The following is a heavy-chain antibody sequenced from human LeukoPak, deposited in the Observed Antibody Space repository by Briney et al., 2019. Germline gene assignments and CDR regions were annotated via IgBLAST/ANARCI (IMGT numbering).Heavy chain of an antibody. CDR1: GFTFSSYS. CDR3: AREKVMGTTGFDY. D-gene: IGHD1-1*01. Sequence: GGSLRLSCAASGFTFSSYSMNWVRQATGKGLEWVSSISSSSSYIYYADSVKGRFTISRDNAKNSLYLQMNSLRAEDTAVYYCAREKVMGTTGFDYWGQGTLVTVSS. CDR2: ISSSSSYI. V-gene: IGHV3-21*01. J-gene: IGHJ4*02.